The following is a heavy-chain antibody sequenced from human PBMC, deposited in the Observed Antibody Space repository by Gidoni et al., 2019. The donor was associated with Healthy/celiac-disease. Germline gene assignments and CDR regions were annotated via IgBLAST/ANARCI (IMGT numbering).Heavy chain of an antibody. CDR1: GVPCGCYA. V-gene: IGHV3-49*03. D-gene: IGHD3-10*01. J-gene: IGHJ4*02. CDR3: TRALLWFGELLSGY. Sequence: EVQLVESGGGLVQPGRSLRLSCIASGVPCGCYATSWFRQAPGKGLEGVGFIRSKAYGGTTEYAASVKGRFTISRDDSKSIAYLQMNSLKTEDTAVYYCTRALLWFGELLSGYWGQGTLVTVSS. CDR2: IRSKAYGGTT.